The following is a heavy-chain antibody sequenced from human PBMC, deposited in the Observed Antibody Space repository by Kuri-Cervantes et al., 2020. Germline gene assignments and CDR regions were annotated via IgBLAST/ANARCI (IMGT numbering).Heavy chain of an antibody. CDR2: ISWTSGRV. D-gene: IGHD3-22*01. CDR1: GFTFDDYA. CDR3: AKDSGSSGYFAESDY. J-gene: IGHJ4*02. V-gene: IGHV3-9*01. Sequence: GGSLRLSCEASGFTFDDYAIHWVRQAPGKGLEWVSGISWTSGRVGYAGSVKGRFTISRDNTKNSLHLQMNSLRAEDTALYYCAKDSGSSGYFAESDYWGQGTLVTVSS.